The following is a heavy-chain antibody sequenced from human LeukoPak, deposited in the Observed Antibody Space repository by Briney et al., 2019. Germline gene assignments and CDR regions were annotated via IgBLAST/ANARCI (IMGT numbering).Heavy chain of an antibody. J-gene: IGHJ6*02. CDR1: GYTLTELS. CDR2: FDPEDGET. V-gene: IGHV1-24*01. Sequence: ASVKVSCKVSGYTLTELSMHWVRQAPGKGLEWMGGFDPEDGETIYAQKFQGRVTMTEDTSTDTAYMELSSLRSEDTAVYYCARESLKWLRSEYYYYYGMDVWGQGTLVTVSS. D-gene: IGHD5-12*01. CDR3: ARESLKWLRSEYYYYYGMDV.